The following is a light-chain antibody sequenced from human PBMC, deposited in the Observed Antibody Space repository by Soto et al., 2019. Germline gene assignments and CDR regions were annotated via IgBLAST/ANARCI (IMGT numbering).Light chain of an antibody. V-gene: IGLV4-69*01. CDR3: QTSGTGPHAV. CDR1: SGHSSYA. CDR2: LNSDGSH. J-gene: IGLJ2*01. Sequence: QPVLTQSPSASASLGASVKLTCTLSSGHSSYAIAWHQQQPEKGPRYLMKLNSDGSHSKGDGIPDRFSGSSSGAERYLTISSLQSEDEADYYCQTSGTGPHAVFGGGTKVTVL.